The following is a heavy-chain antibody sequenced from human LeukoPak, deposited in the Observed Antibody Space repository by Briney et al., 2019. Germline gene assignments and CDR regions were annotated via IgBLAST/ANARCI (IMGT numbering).Heavy chain of an antibody. CDR1: GYTFTGYY. J-gene: IGHJ3*01. D-gene: IGHD2-15*01. CDR2: INPNSGGT. CDR3: AKKGVIYCSGGSCYSYDAFDF. Sequence: ASVKVSCKASGYTFTGYYMHWVRQAPGQGLEWMGWINPNSGGTNYAQKFQGRVTMTRDTSISTAYMELSRLRSDDTAVYYCAKKGVIYCSGGSCYSYDAFDFWGQGTMVTVSS. V-gene: IGHV1-2*02.